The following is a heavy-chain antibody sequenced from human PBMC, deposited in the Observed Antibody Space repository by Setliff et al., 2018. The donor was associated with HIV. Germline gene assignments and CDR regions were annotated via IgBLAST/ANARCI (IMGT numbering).Heavy chain of an antibody. CDR2: INHSGST. J-gene: IGHJ4*01. D-gene: IGHD6-19*01. V-gene: IGHV4-34*01. CDR1: GGSFSGYF. CDR3: ARSGALATSTWSPFDY. Sequence: SETLSLTCAVYGGSFSGYFWSWLRQSPGKGLQWIGEINHSGSTTYNPSLKSRVTISVDTSKNQFSLKLSAVTAADTALYYCARSGALATSTWSPFDYWGHGNQVTVSS.